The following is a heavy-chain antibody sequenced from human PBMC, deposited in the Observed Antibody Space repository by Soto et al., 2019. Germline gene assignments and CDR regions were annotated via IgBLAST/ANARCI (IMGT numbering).Heavy chain of an antibody. CDR3: TTDLHYDILTCYLDFDY. J-gene: IGHJ4*02. V-gene: IGHV3-15*01. Sequence: PGGSLRLSCAASGFTFSNAWMSCVRQAPGKGLEWVGRIKSKTDGGTTDYAAPVKGRFTISRDDSKNTLYLQMNSLKTEDTAVYYCTTDLHYDILTCYLDFDYWGQGTLVTVSS. CDR1: GFTFSNAW. D-gene: IGHD3-9*01. CDR2: IKSKTDGGTT.